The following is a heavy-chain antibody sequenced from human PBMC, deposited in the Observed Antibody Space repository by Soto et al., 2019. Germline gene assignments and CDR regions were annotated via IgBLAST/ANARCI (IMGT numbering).Heavy chain of an antibody. CDR3: ARVHVMVVAGSTFDY. CDR2: IYHGGTT. J-gene: IGHJ4*01. Sequence: SSGTLSPTRPVFGCSLRSGSYWAGVPPPPGKGPEWIASIYHGGTTFYNPSLKSRITISVDTSNNQFSLKLTSVTAADTAVYYCARVHVMVVAGSTFDYWGHGILVTAPQ. V-gene: IGHV4-38-2*01. D-gene: IGHD6-19*01. CDR1: GCSLRSGSY.